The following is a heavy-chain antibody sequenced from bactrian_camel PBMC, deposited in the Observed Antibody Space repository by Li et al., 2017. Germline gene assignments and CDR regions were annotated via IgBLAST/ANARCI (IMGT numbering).Heavy chain of an antibody. CDR1: MYLFYC. J-gene: IGHJ4*01. V-gene: IGHV3S6*01. Sequence: HVQLVESGGGSVQPGGSLRLSCKASMYLFYCMGRVRQAPGKGLEWVSSIYAGGGGATYYTDSVKGRFTISRDNAKNTVYLQMNSLKPEDTAVYYCVRKVGGSWYDWGQGTQVTVS. D-gene: IGHD6*01. CDR3: VRKVGGSWYD. CDR2: IYAGGGGAT.